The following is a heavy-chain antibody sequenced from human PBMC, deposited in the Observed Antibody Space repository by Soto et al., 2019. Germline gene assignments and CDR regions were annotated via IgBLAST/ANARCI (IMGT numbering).Heavy chain of an antibody. D-gene: IGHD2-15*01. J-gene: IGHJ4*02. V-gene: IGHV4-39*01. CDR2: IYYSGST. CDR3: ASLYCSGGSCYFDY. Sequence: QLQLQESGPGLVKPSETLSLTCTVSGGSISSSSYYWGWIRQPPGKGLEWIGSIYYSGSTYYNPSLRSRVTISVDTSKNQFSLRLSSVTAADTAVYYCASLYCSGGSCYFDYWGQGTLVTVSS. CDR1: GGSISSSSYY.